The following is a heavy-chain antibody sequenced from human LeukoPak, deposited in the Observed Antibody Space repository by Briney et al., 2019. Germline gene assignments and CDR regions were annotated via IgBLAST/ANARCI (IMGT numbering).Heavy chain of an antibody. J-gene: IGHJ5*02. CDR3: ARDRYLEREYNWFDP. V-gene: IGHV1-2*02. CDR2: INPNSGGT. D-gene: IGHD1-20*01. Sequence: ASVKVSCKASGYTFTGYYMHWVRQAPGQGLEWMGWINPNSGGTNYAQKFQGRVTMTTDTSTSTAYMELRSLRSDDTAVYYCARDRYLEREYNWFDPWGQGTLVTVSS. CDR1: GYTFTGYY.